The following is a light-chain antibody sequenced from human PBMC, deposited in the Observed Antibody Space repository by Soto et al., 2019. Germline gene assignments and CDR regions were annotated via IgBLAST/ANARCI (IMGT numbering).Light chain of an antibody. V-gene: IGKV2-28*01. J-gene: IGKJ3*01. CDR2: LGS. CDR3: MQALQTPPI. CDR1: QSLLHSNGYNY. Sequence: IVMTQSPLSLPVTPGEPASISCRSSQSLLHSNGYNYLDWYLQRPGQSPQLLIFLGSSRASGXXXXXXGSGSGTHFTLKISRVAAEDVGIFYCMQALQTPPIFGPGTEVHIK.